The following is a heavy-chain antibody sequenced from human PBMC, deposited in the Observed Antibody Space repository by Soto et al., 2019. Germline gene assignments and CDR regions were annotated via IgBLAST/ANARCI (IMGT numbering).Heavy chain of an antibody. V-gene: IGHV4-30-4*01. CDR3: ARGRYCLTGRCFPNWFDS. CDR1: GDTIADLGCL. CDR2: IYKGATT. Sequence: PSLTMRVTCSVSGDTIADLGCLRVFIRKPPGQALEYIGYIYKGATTYYNPSFESRVAISVDTSKSQFSLNVTSVTAADTAVYFCARGRYCLTGRCFPNWFDSWGQGALVTVS. J-gene: IGHJ5*01. D-gene: IGHD2-15*01.